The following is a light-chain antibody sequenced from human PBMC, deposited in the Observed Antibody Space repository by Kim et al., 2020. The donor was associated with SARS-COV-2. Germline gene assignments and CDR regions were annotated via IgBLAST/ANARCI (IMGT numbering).Light chain of an antibody. CDR2: GAS. V-gene: IGKV3-20*01. CDR3: QQYGTSPLT. CDR1: QSVSSSY. Sequence: EIVLTQSPATLSLSPGERAALSCRASQSVSSSYLAWYQQKPGQAPRLLIYGASSRATGIPDRFSGSGSGTDFTLTITRLEPDDFAVYYCQQYGTSPLTFCGGTKVEIK. J-gene: IGKJ4*01.